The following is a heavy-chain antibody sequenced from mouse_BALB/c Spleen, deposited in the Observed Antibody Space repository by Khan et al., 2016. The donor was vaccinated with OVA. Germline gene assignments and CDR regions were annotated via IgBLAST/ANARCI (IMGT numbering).Heavy chain of an antibody. V-gene: IGHV5-6*01. D-gene: IGHD1-1*01. CDR2: VSTGGHYT. Sequence: EVELVESGGDIVKPGGSLKLSCAASGFTFSTYGMSWVRQTPDKSLEWVATVSTGGHYTYYTDTVKGRFTISRDNAKDTLYLQMSSLRSEDTAMVYCARLAYYYDSEGFAYWGQGTLVTVSA. CDR1: GFTFSTYG. CDR3: ARLAYYYDSEGFAY. J-gene: IGHJ3*01.